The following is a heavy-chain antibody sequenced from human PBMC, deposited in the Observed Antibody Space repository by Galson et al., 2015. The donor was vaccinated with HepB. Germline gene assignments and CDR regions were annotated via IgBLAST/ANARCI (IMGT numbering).Heavy chain of an antibody. V-gene: IGHV3-23*01. CDR1: GFTFSSYA. CDR2: ISGSGGST. J-gene: IGHJ3*02. Sequence: SLRLSCAASGFTFSSYAMSWVRQAPGKGLEWVSAISGSGGSTYYADSVKGRFTISRDNSKNTLYLQMNSLRAEDTAVYYCAKPIRGYSYGPGDDAFDIWGQGTMVTVSS. CDR3: AKPIRGYSYGPGDDAFDI. D-gene: IGHD5-18*01.